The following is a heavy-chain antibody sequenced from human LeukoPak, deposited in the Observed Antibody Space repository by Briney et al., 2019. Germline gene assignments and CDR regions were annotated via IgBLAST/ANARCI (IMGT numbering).Heavy chain of an antibody. Sequence: SETLSLPCAVSSVSFDDYYSAWVSQTPAKGLEWIGEIPHSGYTNDSPALTGRVTLSMDTSRQQFSLSVGAVTVSGAGPFFRGGMTTGHDYWGQGTLVTVSS. J-gene: IGHJ4*02. CDR3: GGMTTGHDY. V-gene: IGHV4-34*06. D-gene: IGHD4-17*01. CDR1: SVSFDDYY. CDR2: IPHSGYT.